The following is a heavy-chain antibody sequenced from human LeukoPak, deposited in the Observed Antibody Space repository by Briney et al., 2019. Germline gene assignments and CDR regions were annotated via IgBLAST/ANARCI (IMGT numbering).Heavy chain of an antibody. J-gene: IGHJ3*02. Sequence: GGSLRLSCAASGFTFSSYTMNWVRQAPGKGLEWVSSIHESGGYIYYADSVKGRFTISRDNAEKSLYLQMDSLRAEDTAVYYCASSSVAFDIWGRGTMVTVSS. CDR3: ASSSVAFDI. CDR2: IHESGGYI. D-gene: IGHD6-6*01. V-gene: IGHV3-21*01. CDR1: GFTFSSYT.